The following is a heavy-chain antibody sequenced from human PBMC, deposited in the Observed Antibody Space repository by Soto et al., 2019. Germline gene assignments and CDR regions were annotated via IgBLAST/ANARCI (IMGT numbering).Heavy chain of an antibody. CDR3: ARVGSSGWHDY. D-gene: IGHD6-19*01. CDR2: TRNKANSYTT. Sequence: PGGSLRLSCAASGFTFSDHYMDWARQAPGKGLEWVGRTRNKANSYTTEYAASVKGRFTISRDDSKNSLYLQMNTLKTEDTAVYYCARVGSSGWHDYWGQGTLVTVSS. CDR1: GFTFSDHY. V-gene: IGHV3-72*01. J-gene: IGHJ4*02.